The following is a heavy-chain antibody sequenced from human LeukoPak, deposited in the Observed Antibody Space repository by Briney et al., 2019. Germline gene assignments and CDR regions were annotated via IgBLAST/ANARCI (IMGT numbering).Heavy chain of an antibody. CDR3: ARGFSIVATTRFDY. Sequence: ASVKVSCKASGGTFSSYAISWVRQAPGQGLEWMGGIIPIFGTANYAQKFQGRVTITTDESTSTAYMELSSQRSEDTAVYYCARGFSIVATTRFDYWGQGTLVTVSS. D-gene: IGHD5-12*01. CDR1: GGTFSSYA. J-gene: IGHJ4*02. V-gene: IGHV1-69*05. CDR2: IIPIFGTA.